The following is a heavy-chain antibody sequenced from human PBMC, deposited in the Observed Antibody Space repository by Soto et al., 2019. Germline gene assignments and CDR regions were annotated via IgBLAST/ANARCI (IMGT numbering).Heavy chain of an antibody. CDR1: GDSVSSNSAA. V-gene: IGHV6-1*01. CDR2: TYYRSKWYD. D-gene: IGHD6-6*01. Sequence: PSQTLSLTCVISGDSVSSNSAAWNWIRQSPSRGLEWLGRTYYRSKWYDDYAVSVRSRTTINPDTSKNQFSLQLNSVTPEDTSFYYCARVDLRRSSLFWFDPWGQGTLVTVSS. J-gene: IGHJ5*02. CDR3: ARVDLRRSSLFWFDP.